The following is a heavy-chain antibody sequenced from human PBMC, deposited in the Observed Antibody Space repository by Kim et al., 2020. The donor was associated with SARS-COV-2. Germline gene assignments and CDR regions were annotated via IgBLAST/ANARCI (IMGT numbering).Heavy chain of an antibody. D-gene: IGHD3-22*01. Sequence: GGSLRLSCAASGFTFSSYGMHWVRQAPGKGLEWVAVIWYDGSNKYYADSVKGRFTISRDNSKNTLYLQMNSLRAEDTAVYYCARERGAMIVVVTDYYGMDVWGQGTTVTVSS. CDR2: IWYDGSNK. V-gene: IGHV3-33*01. J-gene: IGHJ6*02. CDR3: ARERGAMIVVVTDYYGMDV. CDR1: GFTFSSYG.